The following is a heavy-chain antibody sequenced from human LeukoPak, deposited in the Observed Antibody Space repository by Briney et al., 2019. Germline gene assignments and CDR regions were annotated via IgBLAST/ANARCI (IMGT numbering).Heavy chain of an antibody. CDR3: ARGQYCSTTTCYSARRYFDF. D-gene: IGHD2-2*01. CDR1: GGAFSNYF. J-gene: IGHJ4*02. V-gene: IGHV4-34*01. Sequence: SETLSLTCAVSGGAFSNYFWTWIRQPPGKGLEWIAEINDSGSTNSDSSLRSRVAISLDTSKNQFSLRLTSVTAADTAVYYCARGQYCSTTTCYSARRYFDFWGQGTLVTVSS. CDR2: INDSGST.